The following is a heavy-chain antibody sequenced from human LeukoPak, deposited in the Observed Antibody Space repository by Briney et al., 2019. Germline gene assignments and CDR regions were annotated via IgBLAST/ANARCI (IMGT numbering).Heavy chain of an antibody. CDR3: ARVDAALDY. J-gene: IGHJ4*02. Sequence: GGSLRLSCAASRFTFSNYSMNWVRQAPGKELEWVSSISRGSGHIYYADSVKGRFTISRDNARNSLYLQMNSPRAEDTAIYYCARVDAALDYWGQGTLVTVSS. D-gene: IGHD6-6*01. V-gene: IGHV3-21*01. CDR2: ISRGSGHI. CDR1: RFTFSNYS.